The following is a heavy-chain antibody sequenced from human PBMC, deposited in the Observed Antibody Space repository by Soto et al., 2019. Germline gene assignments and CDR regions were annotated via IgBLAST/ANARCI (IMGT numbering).Heavy chain of an antibody. CDR1: GDTFTSYY. D-gene: IGHD3-22*01. J-gene: IGHJ4*02. CDR3: GRGDYFDSSGYSAVV. Sequence: AASVKVSCKASGDTFTSYYMHWVRQAPGQGLEWMGIINPSGGSTSYAQKFQGRVTMTRDTSTSTVYMGLRSLRSEDRAVYYCGRGDYFDSSGYSAVVWGQGTLVTVSS. CDR2: INPSGGST. V-gene: IGHV1-46*01.